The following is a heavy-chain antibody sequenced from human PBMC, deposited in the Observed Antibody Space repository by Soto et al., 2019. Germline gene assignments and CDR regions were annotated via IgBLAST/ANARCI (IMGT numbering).Heavy chain of an antibody. CDR3: AREGYCSSTSCYSFAY. V-gene: IGHV3-64*01. J-gene: IGHJ4*02. CDR2: ISSNGGST. Sequence: EVQLVESGGGLVQPGGSLRLSCAASGFTFSSYAMHWVRQAPGKGLEYVSAISSNGGSTYYANSVKGRFTISRDNSKXXLYLQMGSLRAEDMAVYYCAREGYCSSTSCYSFAYWGQGTLVTVSS. D-gene: IGHD2-2*01. CDR1: GFTFSSYA.